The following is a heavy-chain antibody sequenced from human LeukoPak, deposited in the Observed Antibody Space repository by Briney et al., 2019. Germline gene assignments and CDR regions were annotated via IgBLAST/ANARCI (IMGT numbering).Heavy chain of an antibody. Sequence: ASVKVSCKASGYTFTSYYMHWVRQAPGQGLVWMGIINPSGGSTTYAQKFQGRVTMTRDTSTSAVYMELSSLRSEDTAVFYCARGGSLAAAPHRYYFDYWGQGTPVTVSS. V-gene: IGHV1-46*01. D-gene: IGHD6-19*01. CDR3: ARGGSLAAAPHRYYFDY. CDR2: INPSGGST. CDR1: GYTFTSYY. J-gene: IGHJ4*02.